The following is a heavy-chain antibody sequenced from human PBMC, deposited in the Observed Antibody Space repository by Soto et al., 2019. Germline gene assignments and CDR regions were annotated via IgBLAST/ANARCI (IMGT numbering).Heavy chain of an antibody. CDR1: GYTFTSYG. V-gene: IGHV1-18*01. CDR3: SRALAARRVGYYYGMDV. CDR2: ISAYNGNT. Sequence: ASVKVSCKASGYTFTSYGISWVRQAPGQGLEWMGWISAYNGNTNYAQKLQGRVTMTTDTSTSTAYMELRRLRSDDTAVYYCSRALAARRVGYYYGMDVWGQGTTVTASS. D-gene: IGHD6-6*01. J-gene: IGHJ6*02.